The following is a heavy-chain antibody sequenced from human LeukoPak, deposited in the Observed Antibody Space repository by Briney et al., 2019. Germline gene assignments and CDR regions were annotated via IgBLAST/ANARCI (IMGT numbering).Heavy chain of an antibody. D-gene: IGHD3-22*01. J-gene: IGHJ4*02. V-gene: IGHV3-48*01. CDR1: GFTFSSYS. Sequence: GGSLRLSCAASGFTFSSYSMNWVRQAPGKGLEWVSYISSSSSTIYYADSVKGRFTISRDNAKNSLYLQMNSLRAEDTAVYYCAGYDSSGYYYDLGFDYWGQGTLVTVSS. CDR3: AGYDSSGYYYDLGFDY. CDR2: ISSSSSTI.